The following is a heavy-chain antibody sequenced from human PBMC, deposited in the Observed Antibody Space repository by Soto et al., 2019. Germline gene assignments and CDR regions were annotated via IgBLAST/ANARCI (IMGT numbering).Heavy chain of an antibody. CDR1: GFTFSSYA. CDR3: AKRSSSSTFDS. D-gene: IGHD6-6*01. J-gene: IGHJ4*02. V-gene: IGHV3-23*01. CDR2: ISCSDDST. Sequence: PGGSLRLSCAASGFTFSSYAMSWVRQAPGKGLEWVSVISCSDDSTYYADSVKGRFTISRDNSKNTLYLQMNSLRAEDTAVYYCAKRSSSSTFDSWGQGTLVTYS.